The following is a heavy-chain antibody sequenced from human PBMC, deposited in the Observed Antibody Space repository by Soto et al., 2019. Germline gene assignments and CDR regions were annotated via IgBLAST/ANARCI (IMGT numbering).Heavy chain of an antibody. Sequence: LRLSCATSGFIFNDYAMYGVRQAPGQGLEWVAIISSDGHHQFYLDNLRGRFTVSRDNSKNTLYLQMNSLRPEDTAVYYCSRGTYYPQSSGLHADYWGPGTVVTVSS. J-gene: IGHJ4*02. CDR3: SRGTYYPQSSGLHADY. CDR1: GFIFNDYA. CDR2: ISSDGHHQ. D-gene: IGHD3-22*01. V-gene: IGHV3-30*03.